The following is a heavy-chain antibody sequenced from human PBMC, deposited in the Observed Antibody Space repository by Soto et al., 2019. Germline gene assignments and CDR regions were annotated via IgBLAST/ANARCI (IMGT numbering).Heavy chain of an antibody. D-gene: IGHD1-26*01. J-gene: IGHJ4*02. CDR1: GGSISSGGYS. V-gene: IGHV4-30-2*01. CDR2: IFHSGST. Sequence: PSETLSLTCAVSGGSISSGGYSWSWLRQPPGKGLEWIGYIFHSGSTYYNPSLKSRVTISVDGSKNHFSLELSSVTAADTAVYYCTRGSGNYILDYWGQGTQVTVSS. CDR3: TRGSGNYILDY.